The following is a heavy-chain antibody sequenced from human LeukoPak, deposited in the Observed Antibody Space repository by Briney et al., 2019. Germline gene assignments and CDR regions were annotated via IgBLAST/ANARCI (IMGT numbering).Heavy chain of an antibody. CDR2: ISSRSSTI. V-gene: IGHV3-48*01. Sequence: GGSLRLSCAASGFTFSRYSMNWVRQAPGKGLEWVSYISSRSSTIHYADSVKGRFTISRDNAKNSLYLQMKSLRAEDTAVYYCAREGIFGVVTPTGFYMDVWGKGTTVTVSS. CDR3: AREGIFGVVTPTGFYMDV. D-gene: IGHD3-3*01. J-gene: IGHJ6*03. CDR1: GFTFSRYS.